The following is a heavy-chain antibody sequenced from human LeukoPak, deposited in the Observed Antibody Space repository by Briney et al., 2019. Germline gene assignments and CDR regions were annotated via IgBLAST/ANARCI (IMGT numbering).Heavy chain of an antibody. D-gene: IGHD2-15*01. CDR3: ARGAVVAATRFDP. V-gene: IGHV3-21*01. J-gene: IGHJ5*02. Sequence: GGSLRLSCAASGFTFSSYSMNWVRQAPGKGLEWVSSISSSSSYIYYADSVRGRFTISRDNAKNSLYLQMNSLRAEDTAVYYCARGAVVAATRFDPWGQGTLVTVS. CDR2: ISSSSSYI. CDR1: GFTFSSYS.